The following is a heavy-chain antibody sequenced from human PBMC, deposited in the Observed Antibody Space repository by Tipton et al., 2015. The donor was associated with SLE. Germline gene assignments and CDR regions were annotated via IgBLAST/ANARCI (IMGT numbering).Heavy chain of an antibody. V-gene: IGHV4-39*07. Sequence: TLSLTCPVSGGSISISRYYWGWIRQPPGKGLEWIGSIYYRGSTYYNPSLKSRVTISVDTSKNQFSLNLSSVTAADTAVYYCTRDRGDPAALEFWGQGTLVTVSS. CDR2: IYYRGST. CDR3: TRDRGDPAALEF. D-gene: IGHD3-10*01. J-gene: IGHJ4*02. CDR1: GGSISISRYY.